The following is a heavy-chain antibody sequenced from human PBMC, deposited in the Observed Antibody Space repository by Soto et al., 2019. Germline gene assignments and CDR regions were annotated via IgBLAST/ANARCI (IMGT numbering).Heavy chain of an antibody. J-gene: IGHJ4*02. CDR2: IYYSGST. CDR3: ARACSSNSCYDVFDY. V-gene: IGHV4-31*03. CDR1: GDSISRNGYY. D-gene: IGHD2-2*01. Sequence: SETLSLTCTVSGDSISRNGYYWIWIRHHPGKGLEWIGYIYYSGSTYYNPSLKSRVTISLDTSKKQFSLKLSSVTAADTAVYYCARACSSNSCYDVFDYWGQGTLVTVSS.